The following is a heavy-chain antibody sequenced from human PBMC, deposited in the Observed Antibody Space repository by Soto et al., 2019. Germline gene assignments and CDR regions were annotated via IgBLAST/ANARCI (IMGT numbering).Heavy chain of an antibody. V-gene: IGHV1-18*01. Sequence: QVQLVQSGAEVKKPWASVKVSCKASGYTFTSYGISWVRQAPGPGLEWMGWISAYNGNTNYAQKLQGRVTMTTDTSTRTAYMELRSLRYDDTAVYYCAIVQKHPGSYHNYFDYWGQGTLVTVSS. J-gene: IGHJ4*02. CDR3: AIVQKHPGSYHNYFDY. CDR2: ISAYNGNT. CDR1: GYTFTSYG. D-gene: IGHD1-26*01.